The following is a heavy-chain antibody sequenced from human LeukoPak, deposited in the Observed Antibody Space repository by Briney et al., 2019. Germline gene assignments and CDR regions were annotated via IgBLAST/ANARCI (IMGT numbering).Heavy chain of an antibody. CDR3: AFFVREPQN. CDR2: IAHDGSVK. Sequence: GGSLRLSCAASTVIFRKYWMGWARQAPGKGLEWVANIAHDGSVKWYVDSVKGRFIISRDNARDSLYLQMNGLSVEDTAIYYCAFFVREPQNWGQGTLVTVSS. D-gene: IGHD3-10*02. V-gene: IGHV3-7*01. J-gene: IGHJ1*01. CDR1: TVIFRKYW.